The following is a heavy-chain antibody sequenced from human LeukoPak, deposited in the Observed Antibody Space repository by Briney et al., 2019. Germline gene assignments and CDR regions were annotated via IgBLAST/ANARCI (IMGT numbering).Heavy chain of an antibody. CDR2: IYYSGHT. CDR3: ARHEGDDYNVIQFDY. CDR1: GGSISSSSYY. V-gene: IGHV4-39*01. Sequence: SETLSLTCTVSGGSISSSSYYWGWIRQPPGKGLEWIGSIYYSGHTYYNPSLKSRVTISVDASKNHFSLKLSSVTAADTAVYYCARHEGDDYNVIQFDYWGQGTLVTVSS. J-gene: IGHJ4*02. D-gene: IGHD5-24*01.